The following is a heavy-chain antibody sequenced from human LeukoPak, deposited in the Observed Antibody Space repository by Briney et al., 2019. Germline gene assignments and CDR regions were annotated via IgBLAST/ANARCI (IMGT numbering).Heavy chain of an antibody. D-gene: IGHD6-19*01. CDR2: ISSSGRTI. CDR1: GFTFSSYE. CDR3: ARGYSSGWYGSF. V-gene: IGHV3-48*03. Sequence: PGGSLRLSCAASGFTFSSYEMNWVRQAPGKGLEWVSYISSSGRTIYYADSAKGRFTISRDNAKNSLYLQMNSLRAEDTAVYYCARGYSSGWYGSFWGQGTLVTVSS. J-gene: IGHJ4*02.